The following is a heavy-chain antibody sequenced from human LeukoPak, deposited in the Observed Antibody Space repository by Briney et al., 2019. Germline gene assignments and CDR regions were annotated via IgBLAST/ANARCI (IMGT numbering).Heavy chain of an antibody. J-gene: IGHJ4*02. CDR3: ARGSGYSGYHAD. CDR1: GDSISSYY. Sequence: PSETLSLTCTVSGDSISSYYWSWIRQPPGKGLEWIGYIYYSGSTNHSPSLKSRVTISVDTSKNQFSLKLSSVTAADTAVYYCARGSGYSGYHADWGQGTLVIVSS. CDR2: IYYSGST. V-gene: IGHV4-59*01. D-gene: IGHD5-12*01.